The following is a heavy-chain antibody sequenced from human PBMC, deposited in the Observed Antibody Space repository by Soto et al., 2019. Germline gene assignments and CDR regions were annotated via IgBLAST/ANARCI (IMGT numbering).Heavy chain of an antibody. J-gene: IGHJ4*02. CDR3: ASSVVVVAATPTSDY. D-gene: IGHD2-15*01. CDR2: ISSSSSTI. CDR1: GFTFSSYS. Sequence: PGGSLRLSFAASGFTFSSYSMNWVRQAPGKGLEWVSYISSSSSTIYYADSVKGRFTISRDNAKNSLYLQMNSLRAEDTAVYYCASSVVVVAATPTSDYWGQGTLVTVSS. V-gene: IGHV3-48*01.